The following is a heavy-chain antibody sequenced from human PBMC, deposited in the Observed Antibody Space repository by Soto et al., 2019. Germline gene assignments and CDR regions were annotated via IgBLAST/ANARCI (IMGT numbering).Heavy chain of an antibody. V-gene: IGHV4-4*07. CDR1: GGSIISYY. D-gene: IGHD1-26*01. CDR2: IYTSGST. J-gene: IGHJ6*02. Sequence: PSETLSLTCTVSGGSIISYYWSWIRQPAGKGLEWIGRIYTSGSTNYNPSLKSRVTMSVDTFKNQFSLKLSSVTAADTAVYYCARETPLREYGMDVWGQGTTVTVSS. CDR3: ARETPLREYGMDV.